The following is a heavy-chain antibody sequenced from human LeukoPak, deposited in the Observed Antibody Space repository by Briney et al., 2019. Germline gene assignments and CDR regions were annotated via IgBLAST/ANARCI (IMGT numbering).Heavy chain of an antibody. D-gene: IGHD6-6*01. J-gene: IGHJ4*02. CDR2: IYWDNDK. CDR1: GFSLTASGVG. V-gene: IGHV2-5*02. CDR3: ARNMRMAPRRYFDF. Sequence: SGPTLVKPTQTLTLTCTFSGFSLTASGVGVGWIRQPPGGALEWLGDIYWDNDKRYSPSLSSRLTITKDTSRNQVVLSMTNMDPVDTATYYCARNMRMAPRRYFDFWGQGTLVTVSS.